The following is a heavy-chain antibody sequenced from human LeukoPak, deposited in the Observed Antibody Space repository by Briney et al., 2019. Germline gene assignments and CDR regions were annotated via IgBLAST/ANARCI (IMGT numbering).Heavy chain of an antibody. J-gene: IGHJ4*02. CDR2: ISTSSGTI. Sequence: GGSLRLSCAASGFTFSSHSMNWVRQAPGKGLEWVSYISTSSGTIHYADSVKGRFTISRDNSKNTLFLQMNSLRAEDTAVYYCAKEGKTRNWNYYQAKPVYWGQGTLVTVSS. CDR1: GFTFSSHS. CDR3: AKEGKTRNWNYYQAKPVY. D-gene: IGHD1-7*01. V-gene: IGHV3-48*01.